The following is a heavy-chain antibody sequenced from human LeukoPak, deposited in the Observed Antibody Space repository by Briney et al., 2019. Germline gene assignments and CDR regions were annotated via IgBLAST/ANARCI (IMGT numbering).Heavy chain of an antibody. D-gene: IGHD2-2*02. V-gene: IGHV1-69*04. J-gene: IGHJ3*02. Sequence: GSSVKVSCKASGGTFSSYTISWVRQAPGQGLEWMGRIIPILGIANYAQKFQGRVTITADKSTSTAYMELSSLRSEDTAVYYCARDYIPGLDALDIWGQGTMVTVSS. CDR1: GGTFSSYT. CDR2: IIPILGIA. CDR3: ARDYIPGLDALDI.